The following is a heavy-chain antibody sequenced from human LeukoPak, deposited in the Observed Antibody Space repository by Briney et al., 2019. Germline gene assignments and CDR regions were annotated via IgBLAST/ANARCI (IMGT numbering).Heavy chain of an antibody. CDR3: ARGAYSSGWYWFDP. V-gene: IGHV3-21*01. Sequence: GGSLRLSCAASGFTFSSYSMNWVRQAPGKGLEGVSSISSSSSYIYYADSVKGRFTISRDNAKNSLYLQMNSLRAEDTAVYYCARGAYSSGWYWFDPWGQGTLVTVSS. CDR2: ISSSSSYI. CDR1: GFTFSSYS. D-gene: IGHD6-19*01. J-gene: IGHJ5*02.